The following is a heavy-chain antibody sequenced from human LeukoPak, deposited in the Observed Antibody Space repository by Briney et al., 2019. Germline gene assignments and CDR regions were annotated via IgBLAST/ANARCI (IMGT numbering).Heavy chain of an antibody. CDR3: AHSILGDGSGSYYRRVATVALDY. J-gene: IGHJ4*02. Sequence: SGPTLVKPTQTLTLTCTFSGFSLSTSGVGVGWIRQPPGKALEWLALIYWDDDKRYSPSLKSRLTITKDTSKNQVVLTMTNMDPVDTATYYCAHSILGDGSGSYYRRVATVALDYWGQGTLVTVSS. CDR2: IYWDDDK. V-gene: IGHV2-5*02. CDR1: GFSLSTSGVG. D-gene: IGHD3-10*01.